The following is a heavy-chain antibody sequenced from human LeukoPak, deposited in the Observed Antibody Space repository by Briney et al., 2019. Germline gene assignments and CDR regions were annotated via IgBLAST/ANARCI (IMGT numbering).Heavy chain of an antibody. CDR3: ARDSGGYPGHFDH. CDR2: LHSDGSNT. D-gene: IGHD1-26*01. V-gene: IGHV3-74*01. CDR1: GFTFSGFW. J-gene: IGHJ4*02. Sequence: PGGSLRLSCAASGFTFSGFWMHWVRQAPGKGQVWISRLHSDGSNTDYADSVKGRFTISRDNAKNTLYLQMNSLSAEDTAVYYCARDSGGYPGHFDHWGQGTLVTVSS.